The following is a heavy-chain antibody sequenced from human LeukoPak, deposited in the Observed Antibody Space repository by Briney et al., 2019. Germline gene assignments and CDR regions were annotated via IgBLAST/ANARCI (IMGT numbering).Heavy chain of an antibody. CDR3: AKAPAASYYYGTDV. D-gene: IGHD2-2*01. J-gene: IGHJ6*02. V-gene: IGHV3-53*01. CDR1: GFTVSSNY. CDR2: IYSGGST. Sequence: GGSLRLSCAASGFTVSSNYMSWVRQAPGKGLEWVSVIYSGGSTYYADSVKGRFTISRDNSKNTLYLQMNSLRAEDTAVYYCAKAPAASYYYGTDVWGQGTTVTVSS.